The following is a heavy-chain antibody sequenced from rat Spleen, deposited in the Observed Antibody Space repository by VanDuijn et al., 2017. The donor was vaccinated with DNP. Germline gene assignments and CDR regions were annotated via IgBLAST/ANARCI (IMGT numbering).Heavy chain of an antibody. CDR1: GFSLTRYN. CDR3: ARLVGFGPAY. Sequence: QVQLKESGPGLVQPSQTLSLTCTVAGFSLTRYNVHWVRQPPGKGLEWMGVIWKHGATRYNSGLKSRLRISRDTSKSQVLLKMNSLQTEDTAMYFCARLVGFGPAYWGQGTLVTVSS. V-gene: IGHV2-41*01. D-gene: IGHD1-12*02. J-gene: IGHJ3*01. CDR2: IWKHGAT.